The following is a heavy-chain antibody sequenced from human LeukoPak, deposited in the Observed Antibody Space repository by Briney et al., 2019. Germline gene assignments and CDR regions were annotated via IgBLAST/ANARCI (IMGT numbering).Heavy chain of an antibody. J-gene: IGHJ4*02. CDR3: ARVGAPGYAYYFDY. D-gene: IGHD5-12*01. CDR2: ISSSGSTI. V-gene: IGHV3-11*01. CDR1: GFTFSDYY. Sequence: GGSLRLSCAASGFTFSDYYMSWIRQAPGKGLEWVSYISSSGSTIYYADPVKGRFTISRGNAKNSLYLQMNSLRAEDTAVYYCARVGAPGYAYYFDYWGQGTLVTVSS.